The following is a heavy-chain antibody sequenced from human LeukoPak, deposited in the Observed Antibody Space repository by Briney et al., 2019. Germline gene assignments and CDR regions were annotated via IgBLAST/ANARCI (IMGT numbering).Heavy chain of an antibody. D-gene: IGHD1-26*01. CDR1: GFTFSSYA. V-gene: IGHV3-23*01. CDR3: ARVKGELNFDY. J-gene: IGHJ4*02. Sequence: GGSLRLSCAASGFTFSSYAMSWVRQAPGKGLEGVSAISGSGGSTYYADSVKGRFTISRDNAKNTLYLQMNSLRAEDTAVYYCARVKGELNFDYWGQGTLVTVSS. CDR2: ISGSGGST.